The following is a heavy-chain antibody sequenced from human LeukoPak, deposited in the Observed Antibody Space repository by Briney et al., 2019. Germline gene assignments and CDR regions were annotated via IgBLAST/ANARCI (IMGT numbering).Heavy chain of an antibody. J-gene: IGHJ4*02. CDR1: GFTFDDYA. Sequence: PGGSLGLSCAASGFTFDDYAMHWVRQAPGKGLEWVSGISWNSGSIGYADSVKGRFTISRDNAKNSLHLQMNSLRAEDTALYYCAKDIGRGYSYGKFNYWGQGTLVTVSS. V-gene: IGHV3-9*01. CDR2: ISWNSGSI. CDR3: AKDIGRGYSYGKFNY. D-gene: IGHD5-18*01.